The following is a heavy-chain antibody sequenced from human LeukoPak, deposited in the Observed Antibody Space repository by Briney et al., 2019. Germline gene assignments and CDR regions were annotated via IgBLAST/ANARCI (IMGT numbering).Heavy chain of an antibody. D-gene: IGHD7-27*01. CDR3: ARGPPNWGYDY. V-gene: IGHV1-8*01. Sequence: ASVRVSCKASGYTFTSHDFNWVRQATGHRPEWMGWMSPNSGDTGYAQKFQDRVTMTRNTSISTAYMELSSLRSDDTAVYYCARGPPNWGYDYWGPGTLVTVSS. J-gene: IGHJ4*02. CDR1: GYTFTSHD. CDR2: MSPNSGDT.